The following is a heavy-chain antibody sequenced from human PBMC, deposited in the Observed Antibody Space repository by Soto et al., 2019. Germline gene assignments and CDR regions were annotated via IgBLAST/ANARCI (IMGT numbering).Heavy chain of an antibody. V-gene: IGHV4-59*01. CDR1: GGSISSYY. J-gene: IGHJ4*02. Sequence: SETLSLTCTVSGGSISSYYWSWIRQPPGKGLEWIGYIYYSGSTNYNPSLKSRVTISIDTSKNQFSLNLSSVTAADTAVYYCAGGRGYSFGYGVSFWGQGTLVTVSS. D-gene: IGHD5-18*01. CDR3: AGGRGYSFGYGVSF. CDR2: IYYSGST.